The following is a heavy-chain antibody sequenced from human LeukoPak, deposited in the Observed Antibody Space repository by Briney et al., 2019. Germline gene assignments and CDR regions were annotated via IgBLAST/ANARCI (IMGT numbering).Heavy chain of an antibody. CDR3: ARAHVGYGNWFDP. D-gene: IGHD5-18*01. J-gene: IGHJ5*02. Sequence: GASVKVSCKTSGYTFTGYHMHWVRQAPGQGLEWMGIINPSGGSTSYAQKFQGRVTMTRDTSTSTVYMELSSLRSEDTAVYYCARAHVGYGNWFDPWGQGTLVTVSS. CDR1: GYTFTGYH. CDR2: INPSGGST. V-gene: IGHV1-46*01.